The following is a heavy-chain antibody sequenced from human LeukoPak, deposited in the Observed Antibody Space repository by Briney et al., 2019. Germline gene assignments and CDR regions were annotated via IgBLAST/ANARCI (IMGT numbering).Heavy chain of an antibody. CDR2: INGSGGST. D-gene: IGHD2-2*01. Sequence: PGGSLRLSCAASGFTFSSYAMSWVRQAPGKGLEWVSAINGSGGSTHYADSVKGRFTISRDNAKNTLYLKMNSLRAENTAVYYCARRYCSSTSCPVDCWGQGTLVTVSS. CDR3: ARRYCSSTSCPVDC. J-gene: IGHJ4*02. V-gene: IGHV3-23*01. CDR1: GFTFSSYA.